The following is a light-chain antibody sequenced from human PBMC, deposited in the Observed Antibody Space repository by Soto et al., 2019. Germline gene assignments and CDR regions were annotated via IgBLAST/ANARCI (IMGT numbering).Light chain of an antibody. CDR3: QQYNDYPYP. Sequence: DILMTQSPPTLSASVGDRVTITCRASQSVLNWLAWYQQEPGKAPKLLIHKASSLQSGVPSRFSGTGSGTEFTLTISSLQPDDFATYYCQQYNDYPYPFGQGTKLEIK. V-gene: IGKV1-5*03. CDR1: QSVLNW. J-gene: IGKJ2*01. CDR2: KAS.